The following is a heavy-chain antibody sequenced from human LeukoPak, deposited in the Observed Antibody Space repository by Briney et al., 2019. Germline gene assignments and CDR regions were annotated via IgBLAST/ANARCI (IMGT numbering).Heavy chain of an antibody. CDR2: ICYSGST. J-gene: IGHJ4*02. CDR1: GGSISSYY. V-gene: IGHV4-59*08. Sequence: PSETLSLTCTVSGGSISSYYWSWIRQPPGKGLEWIGYICYSGSTNYNPSLKSRVTISVGTSKNQFSLKLSSVTAADTAVYYCAGRGYSYGYGVLGFDYWGQGTLVTVSS. D-gene: IGHD5-18*01. CDR3: AGRGYSYGYGVLGFDY.